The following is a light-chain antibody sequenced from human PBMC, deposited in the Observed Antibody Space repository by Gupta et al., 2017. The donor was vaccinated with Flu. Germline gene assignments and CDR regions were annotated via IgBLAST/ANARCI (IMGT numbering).Light chain of an antibody. CDR2: AVT. Sequence: VTISCSGTSSDIGGYNYVSWYQHHPGNAPKLIIYAVTERPSGVPARFSGSKSGNTASLTVSGLQAEDEADYFCSSFAGSDNLWVFGGGTRLTV. CDR3: SSFAGSDNLWV. V-gene: IGLV2-8*01. CDR1: SSDIGGYNY. J-gene: IGLJ3*02.